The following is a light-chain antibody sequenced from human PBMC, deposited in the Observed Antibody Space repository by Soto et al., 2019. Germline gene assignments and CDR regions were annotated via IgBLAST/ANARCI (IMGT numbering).Light chain of an antibody. CDR1: SSNIGAGYD. Sequence: QSALTQPPSVSGAPGQRVTISCTGSSSNIGAGYDVHWYQQLPGTAPKLLIYGNSNRPSGVPDRFSGSKSGTSASLAITGLQAEDEADYYCQSYDSRLSGLVFGTGTKVTVL. CDR3: QSYDSRLSGLV. CDR2: GNS. J-gene: IGLJ1*01. V-gene: IGLV1-40*01.